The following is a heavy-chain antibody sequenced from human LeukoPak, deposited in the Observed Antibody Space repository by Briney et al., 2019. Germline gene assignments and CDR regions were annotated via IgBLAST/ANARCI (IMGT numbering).Heavy chain of an antibody. V-gene: IGHV3-48*03. Sequence: QPGGSLRLSCAASGFTFSTSEMSWVRQAPGRGLEWISCISTHGSTTYYADSVRGRFTISRDNAENSLYLQMNSLRAEDTAVYYCARGFRHTAMFLDHWGQGNLVTVSS. D-gene: IGHD5-18*01. CDR2: ISTHGSTT. CDR3: ARGFRHTAMFLDH. CDR1: GFTFSTSE. J-gene: IGHJ4*02.